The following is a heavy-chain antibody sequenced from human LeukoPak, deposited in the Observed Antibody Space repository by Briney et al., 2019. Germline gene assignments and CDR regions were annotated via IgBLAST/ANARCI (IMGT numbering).Heavy chain of an antibody. Sequence: GGSLRLSCAASGFTFSSYSMNWVRQAPGKGLEWVSSISSSSSYIYYADSVKGRFTISRDNAKNSLYLQMNSLRAEDTAVYYCAVTDILTGYYPDYWGQGTLVTVPS. CDR2: ISSSSSYI. CDR3: AVTDILTGYYPDY. CDR1: GFTFSSYS. J-gene: IGHJ4*02. D-gene: IGHD3-9*01. V-gene: IGHV3-21*01.